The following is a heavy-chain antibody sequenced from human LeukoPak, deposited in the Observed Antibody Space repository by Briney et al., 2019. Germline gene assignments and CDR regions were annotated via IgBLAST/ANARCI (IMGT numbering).Heavy chain of an antibody. CDR1: GGSISSSSYY. D-gene: IGHD3-3*01. Sequence: SETLSLTCTVSGGSISSSSYYWGWIRQPPGKGLEWVGSIYYSGSTYYNPSLKSRVTISVDTSKNQFSLKLSSVTAADTAVYYCARWSGARIDYWGQGALVTVSS. CDR3: ARWSGARIDY. V-gene: IGHV4-39*07. J-gene: IGHJ4*02. CDR2: IYYSGST.